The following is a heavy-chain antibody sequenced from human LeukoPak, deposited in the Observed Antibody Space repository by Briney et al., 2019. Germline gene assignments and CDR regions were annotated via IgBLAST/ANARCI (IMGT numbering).Heavy chain of an antibody. Sequence: PSETLPLTCTVSGYSISSGYYWGWIRQPPGKGLEWIGSIYHSGSTYYNPSLKSRVTISVDTSKNQLSLKLSSVTAADTAVYYCARDVPAVVVIATGFDYWGQGTLVTVSS. CDR1: GYSISSGYY. CDR2: IYHSGST. D-gene: IGHD2-21*01. V-gene: IGHV4-38-2*02. J-gene: IGHJ4*02. CDR3: ARDVPAVVVIATGFDY.